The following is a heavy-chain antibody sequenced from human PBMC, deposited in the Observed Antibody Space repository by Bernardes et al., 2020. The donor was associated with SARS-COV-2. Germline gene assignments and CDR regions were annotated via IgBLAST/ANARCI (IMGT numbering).Heavy chain of an antibody. CDR1: GDSLSSGDYY. J-gene: IGHJ3*01. V-gene: IGHV4-61*02. CDR3: ALTTVVPWAFDV. D-gene: IGHD4-17*01. CDR2: FHTRGST. Sequence: SETLSLTCTVSGDSLSSGDYYCSWIRQPAGKGLEYIGRFHTRGSTKYNPSHESRVTMSLDISKNQFSLRLTSVTAADTAVYFCALTTVVPWAFDVWGQGSVVTVSS.